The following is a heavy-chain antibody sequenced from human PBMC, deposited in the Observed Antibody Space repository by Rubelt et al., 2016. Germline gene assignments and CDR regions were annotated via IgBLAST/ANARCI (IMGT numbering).Heavy chain of an antibody. Sequence: EVQLVQSGAEVKKPGESLKISCKGSGYSFTSYWIGWVRQMPGKGLEWMGIIYPGESDTSYSPSVQGAAPIPAAKSIRPAYLQWSSLKASDTAMYYCARTYDYVSTGVYYTIWGQGTLVTVSS. CDR1: GYSFTSYW. D-gene: IGHD2-8*01. CDR3: ARTYDYVSTGVYYTI. CDR2: IYPGESDT. J-gene: IGHJ4*02. V-gene: IGHV5-51*01.